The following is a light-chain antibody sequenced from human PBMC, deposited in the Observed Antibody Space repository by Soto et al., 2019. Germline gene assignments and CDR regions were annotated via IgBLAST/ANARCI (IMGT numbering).Light chain of an antibody. CDR3: QQYGASPKYT. CDR1: QSVSRSS. J-gene: IGKJ2*01. CDR2: GAS. V-gene: IGKV3-20*01. Sequence: EIVLTQSPGTLSLSPGQRATLSCRASQSVSRSSLAWYQQRPGQAPRLLIYGASRRATGIPDRFSGSGSGTDFTLTISRLEPEDLAVYYCQQYGASPKYTFGQGTKLEIK.